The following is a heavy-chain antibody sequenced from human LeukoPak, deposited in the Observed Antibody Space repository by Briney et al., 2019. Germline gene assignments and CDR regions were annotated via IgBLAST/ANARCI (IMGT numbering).Heavy chain of an antibody. CDR2: INHSGST. CDR1: GGSFSGYY. D-gene: IGHD3-22*01. CDR3: ARDPLNYDSSGGGVDP. J-gene: IGHJ5*02. V-gene: IGHV4-34*01. Sequence: SETLSLTYAVYGGSFSGYYWSWIRQPPGKGLEWIGEINHSGSTNYNPSLKSRVTISVDTSKNQFSLKLSSVTAADTAVYYCARDPLNYDSSGGGVDPWGQGTLVTVSS.